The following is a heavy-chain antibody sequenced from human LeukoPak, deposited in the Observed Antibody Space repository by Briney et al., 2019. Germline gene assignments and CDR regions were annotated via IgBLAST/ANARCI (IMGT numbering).Heavy chain of an antibody. D-gene: IGHD2-2*01. J-gene: IGHJ4*02. CDR2: IIAIFGTA. CDR1: GGTFSSYA. CDR3: ARDYALDY. Sequence: ASVKVSCKASGGTFSSYAISWVRQAPGQGLEWMGRIIAIFGTANYAQKFQGRVTITTDESTSTAYMELSSLRSEDTAVYYCARDYALDYWGQGTLVTVSS. V-gene: IGHV1-69*05.